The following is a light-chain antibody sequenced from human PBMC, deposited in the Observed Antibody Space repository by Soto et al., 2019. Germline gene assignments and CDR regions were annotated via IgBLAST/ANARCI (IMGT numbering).Light chain of an antibody. Sequence: QSALTQPASVSGSPGQSITISCIGTSSDVGKYNFVSWYQQHPGKAPKLMIYEVSKRPSGVSDRFSASKSGNAASLTISGLQADDEADYYCCSYAGSTTRFGGGTKVTVL. CDR1: SSDVGKYNF. CDR2: EVS. V-gene: IGLV2-23*02. J-gene: IGLJ2*01. CDR3: CSYAGSTTR.